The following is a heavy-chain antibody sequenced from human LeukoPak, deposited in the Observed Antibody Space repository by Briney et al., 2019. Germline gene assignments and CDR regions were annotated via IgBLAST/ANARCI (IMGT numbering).Heavy chain of an antibody. CDR3: ARVRGYYDSSGPRDY. CDR1: GYTFTSYG. V-gene: IGHV1-18*01. Sequence: GASVKVSCKASGYTFTSYGISWVRQAPGQGLEWMGWISAYNGNTNYAQKLQGRVTVTTDTSTSTAYMELRSLRSDDTAVYYCARVRGYYDSSGPRDYWGQGTLVTVSS. J-gene: IGHJ4*02. D-gene: IGHD3-22*01. CDR2: ISAYNGNT.